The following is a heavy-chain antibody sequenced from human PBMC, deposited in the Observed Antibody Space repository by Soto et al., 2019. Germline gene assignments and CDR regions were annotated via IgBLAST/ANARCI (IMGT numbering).Heavy chain of an antibody. J-gene: IGHJ3*02. CDR1: GFTFSSYS. CDR3: ARESLDYDYIWGSYRYYGAFDI. Sequence: GGSLRLSCAASGFTFSSYSMNWVRQAPGKGLEWVSYISSSSSTIYYADSVKGRFTISRDNAKNSLYLQMNSLRAEDTAVYYCARESLDYDYIWGSYRYYGAFDIWGQGTMVTVSS. V-gene: IGHV3-48*01. D-gene: IGHD3-16*02. CDR2: ISSSSSTI.